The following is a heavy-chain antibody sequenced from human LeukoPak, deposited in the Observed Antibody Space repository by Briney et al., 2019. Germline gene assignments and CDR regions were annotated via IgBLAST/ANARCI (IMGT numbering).Heavy chain of an antibody. CDR2: IYYSGTT. J-gene: IGHJ4*02. CDR3: VKESYSRYFDY. CDR1: GGSISSHY. Sequence: SETLSLTCTVSGGSISSHYCSWIRQPAGKGLEWIGYIYYSGTTNYNPSLKSRVTISVDTSKNQFSLKLSPVTAADTAVYYCVKESYSRYFDYWGQGTLVTVSS. V-gene: IGHV4-59*11. D-gene: IGHD4-11*01.